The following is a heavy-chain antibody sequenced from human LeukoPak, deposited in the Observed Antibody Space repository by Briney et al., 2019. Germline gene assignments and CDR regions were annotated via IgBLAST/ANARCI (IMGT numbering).Heavy chain of an antibody. Sequence: PSETLSLTCAVYGGSFSGYYWSWIRQPPGKGLEWIGEINHSGSTNYNPSLKSRVTISVDTSKNQFSLKLSSVTAADTAVYYCARHLGSSWYRYYYYMDVWGKGTTVTVSS. CDR2: INHSGST. J-gene: IGHJ6*03. CDR1: GGSFSGYY. CDR3: ARHLGSSWYRYYYYMDV. V-gene: IGHV4-34*01. D-gene: IGHD6-13*01.